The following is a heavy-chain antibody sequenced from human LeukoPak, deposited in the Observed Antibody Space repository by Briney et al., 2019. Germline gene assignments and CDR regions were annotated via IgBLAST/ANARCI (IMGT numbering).Heavy chain of an antibody. CDR1: GGSISSSTYY. CDR3: ARLGPGYSSTWSNDAFAI. CDR2: IFYSGST. Sequence: SETLSLTCTVSGGSISSSTYYWGWIRQPPGKGLEWIGNIFYSGSTYYHPSLKSRVTISVDTSKNQFSLKLSSMTAADTAVYYCARLGPGYSSTWSNDAFAIWGQGTVVTVSS. D-gene: IGHD6-13*01. V-gene: IGHV4-39*01. J-gene: IGHJ3*02.